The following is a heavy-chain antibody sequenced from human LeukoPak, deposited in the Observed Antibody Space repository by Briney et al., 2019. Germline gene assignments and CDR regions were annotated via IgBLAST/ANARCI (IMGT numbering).Heavy chain of an antibody. Sequence: PGGSLRLSCAPSGFTFGSYWMSWVRQAPGKGLEWVATILPAGKESYRVESVKGRFTVSRDNAKNLLFLQMNSLRDDDTAVYYCMSAHGYWGQGTLVTVSS. D-gene: IGHD2-2*03. CDR1: GFTFGSYW. CDR3: MSAHGY. CDR2: ILPAGKES. V-gene: IGHV3-7*01. J-gene: IGHJ4*02.